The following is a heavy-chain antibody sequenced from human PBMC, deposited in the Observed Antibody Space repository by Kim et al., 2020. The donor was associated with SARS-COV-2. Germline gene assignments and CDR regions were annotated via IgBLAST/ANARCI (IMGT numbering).Heavy chain of an antibody. J-gene: IGHJ6*02. CDR3: ARSGSGSPLKWYYYGMDV. CDR2: IIPIFGTA. CDR1: GGTFSSYA. D-gene: IGHD1-26*01. V-gene: IGHV1-69*06. Sequence: SVKVSCKASGGTFSSYAISWVRQAPGQGLEWMGGIIPIFGTANYAQKFQGRVTITADKSTSTAYMELSSLRSEDTAVYYCARSGSGSPLKWYYYGMDVWGQGTTVTVSS.